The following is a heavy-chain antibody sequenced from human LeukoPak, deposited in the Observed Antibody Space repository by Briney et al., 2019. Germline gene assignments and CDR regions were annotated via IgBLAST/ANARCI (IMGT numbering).Heavy chain of an antibody. CDR3: ARGAGPYSSSWRDAFNI. CDR1: GYTFTGYY. CDR2: MNPNSGNT. J-gene: IGHJ3*02. Sequence: ASVKVSCKASGYTFTGYYMHWVRQAPGQGLEWMGWMNPNSGNTGYAQKFQGRVTITRNTSISTAYMELSSLRSEDTAVYYCARGAGPYSSSWRDAFNIWGQGTMVTVSS. D-gene: IGHD6-13*01. V-gene: IGHV1-8*03.